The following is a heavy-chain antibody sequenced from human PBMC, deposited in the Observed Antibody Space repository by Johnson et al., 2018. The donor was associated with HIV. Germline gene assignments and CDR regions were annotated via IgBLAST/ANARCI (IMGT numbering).Heavy chain of an antibody. D-gene: IGHD1-1*01. Sequence: VQLVESGGGLVQPGGSLRLSCAVSGFTFSYYWMSWVRQAPGKGLEWVANIKQDGSEKYYVDSVKGRFTISRDNSKNTLYLQMNSLRAEDTAVYYCAKDRTGFDAFDIWGQGTMVTVSS. V-gene: IGHV3-7*01. J-gene: IGHJ3*02. CDR3: AKDRTGFDAFDI. CDR2: IKQDGSEK. CDR1: GFTFSYYW.